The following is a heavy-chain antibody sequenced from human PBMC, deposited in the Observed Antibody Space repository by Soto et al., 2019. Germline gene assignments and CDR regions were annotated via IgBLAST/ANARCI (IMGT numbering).Heavy chain of an antibody. CDR3: AKGYDSLWWEGY. CDR2: INPNGGST. V-gene: IGHV3-23*01. Sequence: EVQILESGGGLVQPGGSLRLSCVASGFTFSSHVMTWVRQAPGKGLEWVSSINPNGGSTYYAESVKGRFTISRDNFRKTVFLQMSSLRNEDTAVYYCAKGYDSLWWEGYWGQGTQVIVSS. D-gene: IGHD3-22*01. CDR1: GFTFSSHV. J-gene: IGHJ4*02.